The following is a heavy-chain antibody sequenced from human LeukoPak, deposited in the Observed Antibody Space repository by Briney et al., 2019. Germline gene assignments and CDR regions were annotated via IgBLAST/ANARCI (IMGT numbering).Heavy chain of an antibody. D-gene: IGHD3-16*01. V-gene: IGHV1-69*04. CDR3: VREASGGYFDY. J-gene: IGHJ4*02. CDR1: GGTFSSYA. CDR2: IIPILGIA. Sequence: VASVKVSCKASGGTFSSYAISWVRQAPGQGLEWMGRIIPILGIANYAQKFQGRVTITADKSTSTAYMELSSLRSEDTAVYYCVREASGGYFDYWGQGTQVTVSS.